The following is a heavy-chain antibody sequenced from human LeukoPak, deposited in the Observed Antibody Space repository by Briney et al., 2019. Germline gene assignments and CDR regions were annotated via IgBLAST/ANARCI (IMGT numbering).Heavy chain of an antibody. CDR3: ARSGGSGYYDY. Sequence: GGSLRLSCIGFGFTFSDHYMDWVRQTPGKGLEWVSYISSSGSTIYYADSVKGRFTISRDNAKNSLYLQMNSLRAEDTAVYYCARSGGSGYYDYWGQGTLVTVSS. D-gene: IGHD3-22*01. V-gene: IGHV3-11*01. J-gene: IGHJ4*02. CDR2: ISSSGSTI. CDR1: GFTFSDHY.